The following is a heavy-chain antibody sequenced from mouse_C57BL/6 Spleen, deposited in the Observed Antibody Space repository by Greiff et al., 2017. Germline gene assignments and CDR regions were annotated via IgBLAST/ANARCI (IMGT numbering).Heavy chain of an antibody. Sequence: EVKLVESGGGLVQPGGSLKLSCAASGFTFSDYYMYWVRPTPEKRLEWVAYISNGGGSTYYPDTVKGRFTFSRDNAKNTLYLQMSRLKSEDTAMYYCASYYGSSYVDWYFDVWGTGTTVTVSS. CDR3: ASYYGSSYVDWYFDV. CDR1: GFTFSDYY. V-gene: IGHV5-12*01. CDR2: ISNGGGST. D-gene: IGHD1-1*01. J-gene: IGHJ1*03.